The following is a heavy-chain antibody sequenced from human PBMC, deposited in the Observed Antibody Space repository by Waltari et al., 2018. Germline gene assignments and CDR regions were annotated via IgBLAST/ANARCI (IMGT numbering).Heavy chain of an antibody. CDR1: GGSISSSSYS. CDR2: IYYRGST. J-gene: IGHJ3*02. CDR3: AREILTGSSSPTDAFDI. V-gene: IGHV4-39*07. Sequence: QLQLQESGPGLVKPSETLSLTCTVSGGSISSSSYSWGWIRQPPGKGLEWIGSIYYRGSTYYNPAVKSRVTISEDTSKNQFSLKLSSVTAADTAVYYCAREILTGSSSPTDAFDIWGQGTMVTVSS. D-gene: IGHD6-6*01.